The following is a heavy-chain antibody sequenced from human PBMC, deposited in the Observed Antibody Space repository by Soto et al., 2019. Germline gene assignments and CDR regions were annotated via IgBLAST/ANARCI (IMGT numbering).Heavy chain of an antibody. Sequence: GGSLRLSCAASGFTFSIYSMNWVRHAPGKGLEWVSSISSSSSYIYYADSVKGRFTISRDNAKNSLYLQMNSLRAEDTAVYYCASDYKYSGSYLDYWGQGTLVTVSS. J-gene: IGHJ4*02. CDR3: ASDYKYSGSYLDY. D-gene: IGHD1-26*01. CDR2: ISSSSSYI. V-gene: IGHV3-21*01. CDR1: GFTFSIYS.